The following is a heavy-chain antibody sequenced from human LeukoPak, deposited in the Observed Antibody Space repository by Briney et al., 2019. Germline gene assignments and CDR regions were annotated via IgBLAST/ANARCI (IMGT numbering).Heavy chain of an antibody. J-gene: IGHJ3*02. V-gene: IGHV1-46*01. D-gene: IGHD3-22*01. CDR3: ARVATIYYDSSVGPFDI. CDR2: INPSGGST. CDR1: GYTFTSHF. Sequence: GASVKVSCKASGYTFTSHFMHWMRQAPGQGLEWMGIINPSGGSTNYARKFQGRLTMTRDMSTSTVYMELSSLRSEDTAVYYCARVATIYYDSSVGPFDIWGQGTMVTVSS.